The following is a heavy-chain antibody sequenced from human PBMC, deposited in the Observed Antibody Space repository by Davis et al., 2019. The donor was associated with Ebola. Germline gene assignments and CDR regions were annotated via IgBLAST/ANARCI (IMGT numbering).Heavy chain of an antibody. CDR3: ARHASGDFWYFGL. CDR2: ISSSSNYI. D-gene: IGHD4-17*01. J-gene: IGHJ2*01. V-gene: IGHV3-21*04. CDR1: GFTFSSNS. Sequence: GESLKISCAASGFTFSSNSMNWVRQAPGKGLAWVSFISSSSNYIYYADSVKGRFTISRDDSKNTLYLQMSSLRAEDTAVYYCARHASGDFWYFGLWGRGTLVTVSS.